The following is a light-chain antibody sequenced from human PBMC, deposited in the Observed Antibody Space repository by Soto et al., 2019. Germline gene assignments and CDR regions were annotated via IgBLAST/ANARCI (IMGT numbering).Light chain of an antibody. Sequence: EIVMTQSPATLSVSPGERATLSCRASQSVSSNLAWFQQKPGQAPRLLIYGASTRDTGIPARFSGSGSGTEFTLTISSLQSEDFAVYYCQQRTDRPPWTFGQGTKVDIK. CDR3: QQRTDRPPWT. CDR2: GAS. CDR1: QSVSSN. J-gene: IGKJ1*01. V-gene: IGKV3-15*01.